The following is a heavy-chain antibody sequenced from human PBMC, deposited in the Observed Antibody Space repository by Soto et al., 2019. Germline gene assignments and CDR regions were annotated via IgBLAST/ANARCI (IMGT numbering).Heavy chain of an antibody. CDR3: AREDSPYHGSSWLDD. Sequence: GTLRLSCSASGYTFSHYCMHWVCQLPGKGLVGVSHIYSDGSSTSYADSVKGGISISRDNAKNTMYLQMSSLSAADTAVYFCAREDSPYHGSSWLDDWGQGTLVTVSS. D-gene: IGHD2-15*01. J-gene: IGHJ4*02. CDR2: IYSDGSST. V-gene: IGHV3-74*01. CDR1: GYTFSHYC.